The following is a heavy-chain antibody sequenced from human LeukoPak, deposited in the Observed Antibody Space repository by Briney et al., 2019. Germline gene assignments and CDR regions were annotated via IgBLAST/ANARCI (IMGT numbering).Heavy chain of an antibody. Sequence: GGSLRLSCAASGFTFSSYAMNWVRQAPGKGLEWVSAVSGSGNTYYADSVKGRFTISRDNSKNTLYLQMNSLRAEDTAVYYCAKEEQWLATYYLDYWGQGTLVTVSS. CDR1: GFTFSSYA. D-gene: IGHD6-19*01. J-gene: IGHJ4*02. CDR2: VSGSGNT. V-gene: IGHV3-23*01. CDR3: AKEEQWLATYYLDY.